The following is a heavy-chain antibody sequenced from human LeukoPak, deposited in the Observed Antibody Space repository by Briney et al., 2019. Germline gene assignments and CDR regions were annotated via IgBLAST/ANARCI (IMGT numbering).Heavy chain of an antibody. D-gene: IGHD1-14*01. CDR2: ISSSSSYI. J-gene: IGHJ4*02. Sequence: GGSLRLSCAASGFTFSSYSMNWVRQAPGKGLEWVSSISSSSSYIYYADSVKGRFTISRDNAKNTLYLQMNSLRPEDTAVYYCARDPYRDAPDYFDYWGRGTLVTVSS. CDR3: ARDPYRDAPDYFDY. V-gene: IGHV3-21*01. CDR1: GFTFSSYS.